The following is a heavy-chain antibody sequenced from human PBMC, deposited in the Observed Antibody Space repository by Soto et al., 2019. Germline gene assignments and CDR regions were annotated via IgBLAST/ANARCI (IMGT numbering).Heavy chain of an antibody. CDR3: ASMIAARDAFDI. D-gene: IGHD6-6*01. Sequence: GGSLRLSCAASGFTFSSYEMNWVRQAPGKGLEWVSYISSSGSTIYYADSVKGRFTISRDNAKNSLYLQMNILRAEDTAVYYCASMIAARDAFDIWGQGTMVTVSS. CDR1: GFTFSSYE. V-gene: IGHV3-48*03. CDR2: ISSSGSTI. J-gene: IGHJ3*02.